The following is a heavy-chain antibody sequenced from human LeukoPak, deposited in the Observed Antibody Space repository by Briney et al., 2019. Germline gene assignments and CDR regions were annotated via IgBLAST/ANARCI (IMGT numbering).Heavy chain of an antibody. D-gene: IGHD6-13*01. J-gene: IGHJ3*02. CDR1: GFSVSSSY. CDR2: IYSGGIT. V-gene: IGHV3-53*01. Sequence: GGSLRLSCAASGFSVSSSYVSWVRQAPGKGLEWVSVIYSGGITYYADSVKGRFTFSRDNSKNTLYLQMNGLRVDDTAVYYCARDGPGRYSSSWHGGAFDIWGQGTMVTVSS. CDR3: ARDGPGRYSSSWHGGAFDI.